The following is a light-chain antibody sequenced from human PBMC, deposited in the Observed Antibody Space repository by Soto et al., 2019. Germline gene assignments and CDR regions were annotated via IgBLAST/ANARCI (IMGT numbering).Light chain of an antibody. CDR3: CSYAGDYGYV. V-gene: IGLV2-11*01. CDR2: DVS. J-gene: IGLJ1*01. CDR1: GSDVGGYNY. Sequence: QSALTQPRSVSGSPGQSVTISCTGTGSDVGGYNYVSWYQQHPGKAPKLMTYDVSERPSGVPDRFSASKSGNTASLTITGLQAEDEADYYCCSYAGDYGYVLGTGTKVTVL.